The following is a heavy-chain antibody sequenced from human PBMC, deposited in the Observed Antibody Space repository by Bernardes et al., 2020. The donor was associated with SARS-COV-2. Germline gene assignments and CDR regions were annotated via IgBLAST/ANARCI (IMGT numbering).Heavy chain of an antibody. CDR3: AKSLGRNLWRVFDL. J-gene: IGHJ2*01. D-gene: IGHD1-1*01. V-gene: IGHV3-23*01. CDR1: GFTFSSYG. Sequence: GSLRLSCAASGFTFSSYGMSWVRQAPGKGLEWVSAISGSGDNTNHADSVKGRFTFSRDNSKNTLYLQMNSLRAEDTAVYYCAKSLGRNLWRVFDLWGRGTLVTVSS. CDR2: ISGSGDNT.